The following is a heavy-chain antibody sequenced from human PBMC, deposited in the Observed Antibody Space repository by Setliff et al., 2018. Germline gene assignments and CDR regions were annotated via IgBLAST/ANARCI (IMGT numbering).Heavy chain of an antibody. D-gene: IGHD3-3*01. J-gene: IGHJ4*02. V-gene: IGHV3-7*03. CDR3: AKVLAIFGVVTDIGFYFDY. CDR2: IDPDGIGK. CDR1: EFTFNKYW. Sequence: GGSLRLSCAASEFTFNKYWMTWVRQAPGKGLEWVANIDPDGIGKYYIDSVRGRFTISRDNSKNTLYLQMNSLRAEDTAIYYCAKVLAIFGVVTDIGFYFDYWGQGSLVTVSS.